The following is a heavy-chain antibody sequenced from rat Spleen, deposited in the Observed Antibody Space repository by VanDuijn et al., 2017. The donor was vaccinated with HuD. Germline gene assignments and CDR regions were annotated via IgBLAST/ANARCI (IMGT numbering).Heavy chain of an antibody. CDR3: ARKLSGYGDY. CDR1: GFTFSNFG. CDR2: ITYDGGST. J-gene: IGHJ2*01. V-gene: IGHV5-22*01. D-gene: IGHD4-3*01. Sequence: EVQLVESGGGLVQPGRSMKLSCAASGFTFSNFGMAWVRQAPKKGLEWIAYITYDGGSTYYRDSVKGRFTISRDNAKSTLYLQMSKLGSEDTAIYYCARKLSGYGDYWGQGVMVTVSS.